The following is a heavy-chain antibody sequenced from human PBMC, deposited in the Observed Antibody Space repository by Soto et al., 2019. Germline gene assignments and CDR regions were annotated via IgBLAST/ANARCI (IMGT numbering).Heavy chain of an antibody. J-gene: IGHJ3*02. V-gene: IGHV4-4*02. CDR1: SGSISSSNW. CDR3: AREVGYSSGNAFDI. D-gene: IGHD6-19*01. CDR2: IYHSGST. Sequence: SETLSLTCAVSSGSISSSNWWSWVRQPPGKGLEWIGEIYHSGSTNYNPSLKSRVTISVDKSKNQFSLKLSSVTAADTAVYYCAREVGYSSGNAFDIWGQGTMVTVS.